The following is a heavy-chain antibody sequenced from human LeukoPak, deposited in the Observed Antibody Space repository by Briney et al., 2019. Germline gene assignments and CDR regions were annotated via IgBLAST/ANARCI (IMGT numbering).Heavy chain of an antibody. CDR1: GGSISSYY. J-gene: IGHJ5*02. Sequence: NPSETLSLTCTVSGGSISSYYWSWIRQPPGKGLEWIGYIYYSGRTNYNPSLKSRVTISVDTSKNQFSLKLSSVTAADTAVYYCARGLAARLRRGSGWFDPWGQGTLVTVSS. CDR3: ARGLAARLRRGSGWFDP. D-gene: IGHD6-6*01. V-gene: IGHV4-59*01. CDR2: IYYSGRT.